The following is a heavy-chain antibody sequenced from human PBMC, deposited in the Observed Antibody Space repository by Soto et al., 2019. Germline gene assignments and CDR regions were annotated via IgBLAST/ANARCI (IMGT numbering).Heavy chain of an antibody. J-gene: IGHJ6*02. V-gene: IGHV3-23*01. CDR2: ISGSGGST. CDR1: GFTFSSYA. D-gene: IGHD5-18*01. CDR3: ASKGGYMYYYYGMDV. Sequence: VGSLRLSCAASGFTFSSYAMSWVRQAPGKGLEWVSAISGSGGSTYYADSVKGRFTISRDNSKNTLYLQMNSLRAEDTAVYYYASKGGYMYYYYGMDVWGQGTTVTVSS.